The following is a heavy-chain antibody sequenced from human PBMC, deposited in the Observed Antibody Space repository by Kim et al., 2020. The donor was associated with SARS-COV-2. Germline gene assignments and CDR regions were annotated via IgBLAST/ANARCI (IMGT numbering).Heavy chain of an antibody. D-gene: IGHD3-16*02. V-gene: IGHV3-11*05. J-gene: IGHJ6*02. CDR1: GFTFSDYY. CDR3: ARVGYDYVWGSYRDYYYYYGIDV. CDR2: ISSSSSYT. Sequence: GGSLRLSCAASGFTFSDYYMSWIRQAPGKGLEWVSYISSSSSYTNYADSVKGRFTISRDNAKNSLYLQMNSLRAEDTAMYYCARVGYDYVWGSYRDYYYYYGIDVWGQGTTVTVSS.